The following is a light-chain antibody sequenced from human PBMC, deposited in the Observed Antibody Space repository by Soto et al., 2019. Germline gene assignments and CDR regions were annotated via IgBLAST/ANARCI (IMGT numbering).Light chain of an antibody. V-gene: IGKV1-39*01. Sequence: DIQMTQSPSALSVYVGDRVTITCRASQSISSYLNWYQQKPGKAPKLLIYAASSLQSGVPSRFSGSASVTDFTLTISSLQPEDFATYYCQQGYRTPTFGGGTKVELK. J-gene: IGKJ4*01. CDR3: QQGYRTPT. CDR1: QSISSY. CDR2: AAS.